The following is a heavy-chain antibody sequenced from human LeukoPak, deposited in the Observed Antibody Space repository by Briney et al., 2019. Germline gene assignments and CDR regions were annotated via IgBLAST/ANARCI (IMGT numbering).Heavy chain of an antibody. J-gene: IGHJ3*02. CDR3: XRDRXGIAVAGDAFDI. Sequence: SETLSLTCTVSGGSISSYYWSWIRQPPEKGLEGIGYIYNRGSNTNYNPSLKSRVTISVDMSKNQFSLKLRSATAGDTAVYFXXRDRXGIAVAGDAFDIWGRGTMVTVSS. D-gene: IGHD6-19*01. CDR1: GGSISSYY. V-gene: IGHV4-59*01. CDR2: IYNRGSNT.